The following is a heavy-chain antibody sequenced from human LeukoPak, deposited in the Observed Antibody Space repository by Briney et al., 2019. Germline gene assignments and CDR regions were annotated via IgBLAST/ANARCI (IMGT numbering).Heavy chain of an antibody. V-gene: IGHV3-33*01. CDR1: GFTFSSYG. D-gene: IGHD5-12*01. J-gene: IGHJ5*02. Sequence: PGGSLRLSCAASGFTFSSYGMHWVRQAPGKGLEWVAVIWYDGSNKYYADSVNGRFTISRDNSKNTLYLQMNSLRAEDTAVYYCAREETIVATIGNWFDPWGQGTLVTVSS. CDR3: AREETIVATIGNWFDP. CDR2: IWYDGSNK.